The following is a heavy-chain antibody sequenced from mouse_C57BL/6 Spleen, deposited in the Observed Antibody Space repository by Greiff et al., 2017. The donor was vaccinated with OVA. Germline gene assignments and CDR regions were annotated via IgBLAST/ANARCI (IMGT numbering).Heavy chain of an antibody. CDR3: APPITTVVATGNYFDY. CDR2: IYPRSGNT. CDR1: GYTFTSYG. J-gene: IGHJ2*01. Sequence: QVQLQQSGAELARPGASVKLSCKASGYTFTSYGISWVKQRTGQGLEWIGEIYPRSGNTYYNEKFKGKATLTADKSSSTAYMELRSLTSEDSAVYFCAPPITTVVATGNYFDYWGQGTTLTVSS. D-gene: IGHD1-1*01. V-gene: IGHV1-81*01.